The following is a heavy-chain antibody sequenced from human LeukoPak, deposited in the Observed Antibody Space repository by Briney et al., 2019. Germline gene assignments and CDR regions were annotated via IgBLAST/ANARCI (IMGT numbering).Heavy chain of an antibody. Sequence: GASVKVSCKVSGYTLTELSMHWVRQAPRKGLEWMGGVDPEDGETIYAQKFQGRVTMTEDTSTDTAYMELSSLRSEDTAVYYCATFGIVVVPAAMPNNWFDPWGQGTLVTVSS. CDR2: VDPEDGET. D-gene: IGHD2-2*01. CDR3: ATFGIVVVPAAMPNNWFDP. V-gene: IGHV1-24*01. CDR1: GYTLTELS. J-gene: IGHJ5*02.